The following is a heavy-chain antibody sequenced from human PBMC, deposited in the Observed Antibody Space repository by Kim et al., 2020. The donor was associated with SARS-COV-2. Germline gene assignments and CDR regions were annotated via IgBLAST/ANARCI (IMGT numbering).Heavy chain of an antibody. CDR3: ARDLTPYNGGWYYF. V-gene: IGHV1-69*13. D-gene: IGHD6-19*01. J-gene: IGHJ2*01. CDR2: IIPLFRST. CDR1: GDTFITYS. Sequence: SVKVFCRTSGDTFITYSISWVRQAPGHALEWMGVIIPLFRSTTYAQTFQGRVTTTADESTRTVYMELSSLTSEDTAVYYCARDLTPYNGGWYYF.